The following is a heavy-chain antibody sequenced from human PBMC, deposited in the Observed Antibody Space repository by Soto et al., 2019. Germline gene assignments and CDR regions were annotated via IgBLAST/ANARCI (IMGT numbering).Heavy chain of an antibody. V-gene: IGHV4-31*03. CDR3: ARDALSRDSI. Sequence: PSETLSLTCTVSGGSISSGGYYWSWIRQHPGKGLEWIGYISYSGSTYYKPSLESRVTISVDTSKNKFSMKMNSVNAADTAVYYCARDALSRDSIWGQGTLVTVS. CDR1: GGSISSGGYY. J-gene: IGHJ4*02. CDR2: ISYSGST. D-gene: IGHD3-22*01.